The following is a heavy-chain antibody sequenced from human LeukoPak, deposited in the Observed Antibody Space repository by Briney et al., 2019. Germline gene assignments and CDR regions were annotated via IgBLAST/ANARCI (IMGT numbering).Heavy chain of an antibody. Sequence: SETLSLTCAVYGGPFSGYYWSWIRQPPGKGLEWIGEINHSGSTNYNPSLKSRVTISVDTSKNQFSLKLSSVTAADTAVYYCARHVALGYSYGSRNDYWGQGTLVTVSS. CDR1: GGPFSGYY. D-gene: IGHD5-18*01. CDR2: INHSGST. CDR3: ARHVALGYSYGSRNDY. J-gene: IGHJ4*02. V-gene: IGHV4-34*01.